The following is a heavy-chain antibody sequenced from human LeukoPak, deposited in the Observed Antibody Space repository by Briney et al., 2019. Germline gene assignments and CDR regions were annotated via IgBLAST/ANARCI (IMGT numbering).Heavy chain of an antibody. CDR1: GYTFTDQY. J-gene: IGHJ4*02. CDR3: ARDSLWFGELPLDY. V-gene: IGHV1-2*02. CDR2: INPNSGGT. Sequence: ASVKVSCKASGYTFTDQYMHWVRQAPGQGLEWMGWINPNSGGTNYAQKFQGRVTMTRDTSISTAYMELSRLRSDDTAVYYCARDSLWFGELPLDYWGQGTLVTVSS. D-gene: IGHD3-10*01.